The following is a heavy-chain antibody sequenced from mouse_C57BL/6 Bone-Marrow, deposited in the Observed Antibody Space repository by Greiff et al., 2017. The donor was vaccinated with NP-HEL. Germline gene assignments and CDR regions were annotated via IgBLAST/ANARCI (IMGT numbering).Heavy chain of an antibody. V-gene: IGHV5-17*01. J-gene: IGHJ4*01. Sequence: EVKVVESGGGLVKPGGSLKLSCAASGFTFSDYGMHWVRQAPEKGLEWVAYISSGSSTIYYAATVKGRFPISRDNAKNTLFLQMTSLRSEDTAMYYCARRYRGLYYYAMDYWGQGTSVTVSS. CDR3: ARRYRGLYYYAMDY. CDR2: ISSGSSTI. CDR1: GFTFSDYG. D-gene: IGHD2-12*01.